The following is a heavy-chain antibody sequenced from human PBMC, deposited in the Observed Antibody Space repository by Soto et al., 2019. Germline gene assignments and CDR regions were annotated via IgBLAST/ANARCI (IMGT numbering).Heavy chain of an antibody. J-gene: IGHJ6*03. D-gene: IGHD5-18*01. CDR3: ARGTWVNTASPNDYYYMDV. V-gene: IGHV3-74*01. CDR1: GFTFSSHW. CDR2: INSDGSST. Sequence: GGSLRLSCAASGFTFSSHWMHWVRQAPGKGLVWVSRINSDGSSTSYADSVKGRLTISRDNAKNTLYVQMNSLRGEDTAVYYCARGTWVNTASPNDYYYMDVWGKGTTVTVSS.